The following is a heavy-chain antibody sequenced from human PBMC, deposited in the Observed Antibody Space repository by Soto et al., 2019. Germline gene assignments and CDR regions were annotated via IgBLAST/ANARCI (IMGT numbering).Heavy chain of an antibody. CDR3: AKGPRWELPFHY. CDR1: GFTFSSYA. J-gene: IGHJ4*02. D-gene: IGHD1-26*01. Sequence: PGGSLRLSCAASGFTFSSYAMTWVRQAPGKGLEWVSAISDSGSSTYYADSVKGRFTISRDKSKNTLYLQMNSLRAEDTAVYYGAKGPRWELPFHYWGQGPLVPSSS. CDR2: ISDSGSST. V-gene: IGHV3-23*01.